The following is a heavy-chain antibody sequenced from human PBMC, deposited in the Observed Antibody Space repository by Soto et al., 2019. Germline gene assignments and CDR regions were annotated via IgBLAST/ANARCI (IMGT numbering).Heavy chain of an antibody. CDR1: GYTFTSYD. CDR2: MNPNSGNT. Sequence: ASVKVSCKASGYTFTSYDINWVRQATGQGLEWMGWMNPNSGNTGYAQKFQGRVTMTRNTSISTAYMGLSSLRSEDTAVYYCARGARGYCSGGSCYSAFDIWGQGTMVTVSS. V-gene: IGHV1-8*01. D-gene: IGHD2-15*01. J-gene: IGHJ3*02. CDR3: ARGARGYCSGGSCYSAFDI.